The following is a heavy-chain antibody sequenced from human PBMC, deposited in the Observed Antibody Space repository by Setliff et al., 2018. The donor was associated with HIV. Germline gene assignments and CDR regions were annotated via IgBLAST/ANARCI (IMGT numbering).Heavy chain of an antibody. D-gene: IGHD3-3*01. CDR3: AGSWSGYPLSFGY. Sequence: KASETLSLTCTVSGGSISSGSYYWSWIRQPAGKGLEWIGRIYTSGSTNYNPSLKSRVTISVDTSKNQFSLKLSSVTAADTAVYYCAGSWSGYPLSFGYWGQGTLVTVS. V-gene: IGHV4-61*02. J-gene: IGHJ4*02. CDR2: IYTSGST. CDR1: GGSISSGSYY.